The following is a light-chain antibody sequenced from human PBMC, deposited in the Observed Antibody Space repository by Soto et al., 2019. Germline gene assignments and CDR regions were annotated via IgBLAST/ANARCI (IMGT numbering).Light chain of an antibody. V-gene: IGLV2-14*03. CDR1: SSDVAAYNF. Sequence: QSALTQPASVSGSPGQSITISCTGTSSDVAAYNFVSWYQQHPGEVPKLMIYEVIKRPSGISDRFSGSKSGNTAALTISGLQAEYEADYYCSAYTHSNTVIFGGGTKLPVL. CDR2: EVI. J-gene: IGLJ2*01. CDR3: SAYTHSNTVI.